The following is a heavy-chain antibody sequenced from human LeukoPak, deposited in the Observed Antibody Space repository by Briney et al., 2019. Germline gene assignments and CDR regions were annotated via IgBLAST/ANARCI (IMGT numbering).Heavy chain of an antibody. CDR1: GYTFTNYY. CDR3: ARGLTYSSGGSCY. Sequence: ASVKVSCNTSGYTFTNYYMHWVRQAPGQGLEWMGWINPNNGGTKYAQKFQDRVTMTRDTSISTAYMDLSRLTSDDTAVYYCARGLTYSSGGSCYWGQGTLVTVPS. V-gene: IGHV1-2*02. D-gene: IGHD2-15*01. J-gene: IGHJ4*02. CDR2: INPNNGGT.